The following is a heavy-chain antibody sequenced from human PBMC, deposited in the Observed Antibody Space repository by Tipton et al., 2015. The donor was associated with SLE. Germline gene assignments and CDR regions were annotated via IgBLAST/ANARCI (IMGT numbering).Heavy chain of an antibody. J-gene: IGHJ5*01. V-gene: IGHV4-61*02. CDR1: GDSIRSGSYY. D-gene: IGHD3-3*01. CDR3: AGWSGSNWFDF. CDR2: IYTSGST. Sequence: LRLSCTVSGDSIRSGSYYWSWIRQPAGKGLEWIGRIYTSGSTNYNPSLKSRVTISVDTSKNQFSLRMSSVTAADTAVYYCAGWSGSNWFDFWGQGTLVTVSS.